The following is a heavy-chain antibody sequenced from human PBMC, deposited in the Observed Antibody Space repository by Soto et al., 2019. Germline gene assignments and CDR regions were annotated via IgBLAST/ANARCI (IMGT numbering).Heavy chain of an antibody. V-gene: IGHV4-59*01. CDR1: GGSISSYY. CDR3: ARDSSGVSSGWYNSEYYFDY. Sequence: SETLSLTCTVSGGSISSYYWSWIRQPPGKGLEWIGYIYYSGSTNYNPSLKSRVTISVDTSKNQFSLKLSSVTAADTAVYYCARDSSGVSSGWYNSEYYFDYWGQGTLVTVSS. D-gene: IGHD6-19*01. CDR2: IYYSGST. J-gene: IGHJ4*02.